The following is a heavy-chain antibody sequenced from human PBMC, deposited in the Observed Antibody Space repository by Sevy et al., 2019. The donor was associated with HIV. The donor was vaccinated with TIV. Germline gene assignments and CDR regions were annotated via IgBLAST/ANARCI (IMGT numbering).Heavy chain of an antibody. CDR2: IYPGDSDT. CDR3: ARWRWGTALADLDY. J-gene: IGHJ4*02. Sequence: GESLKISCKGSGYSFTDHWIAWVRQMPGKGLEWMGIIYPGDSDTRYSQSFQGQVTISADKSISTAYLQWSSLKASDTAMFYCARWRWGTALADLDYWGQGTLVTVSS. CDR1: GYSFTDHW. V-gene: IGHV5-51*01. D-gene: IGHD1-26*01.